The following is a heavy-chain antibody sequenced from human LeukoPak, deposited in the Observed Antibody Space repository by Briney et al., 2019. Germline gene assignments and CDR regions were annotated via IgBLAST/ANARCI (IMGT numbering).Heavy chain of an antibody. CDR2: ISGSGGST. D-gene: IGHD5-12*01. J-gene: IGHJ5*02. Sequence: GGSLRLSXAASGFTFSSYAMSWVRQTPGKGLEWLSAISGSGGSTYYADSVKGRFTISRDNSKNTLYLQMNSLRAEDTAVYYCAKDLYGYVSNWFDPWGQGTLVTVSS. CDR3: AKDLYGYVSNWFDP. V-gene: IGHV3-23*01. CDR1: GFTFSSYA.